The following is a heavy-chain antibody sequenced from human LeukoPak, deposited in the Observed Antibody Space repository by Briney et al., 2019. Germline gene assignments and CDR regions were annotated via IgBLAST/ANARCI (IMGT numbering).Heavy chain of an antibody. D-gene: IGHD2-15*01. CDR1: GFTFSSYG. V-gene: IGHV3-30*18. CDR2: ISYDGSNK. J-gene: IGHJ4*02. CDR3: ANLVAAV. Sequence: PGGSLRLSCAASGFTFSSYGMHWVRQAPGKGLEWVAVISYDGSNKYYADSVKGRFTISRDNSKNTLYLQMNSLRAEDTAVYYCANLVAAVWGQGTLVTVSS.